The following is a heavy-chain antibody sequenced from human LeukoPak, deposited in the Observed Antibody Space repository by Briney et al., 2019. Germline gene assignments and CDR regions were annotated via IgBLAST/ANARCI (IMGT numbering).Heavy chain of an antibody. J-gene: IGHJ6*02. CDR2: IYYSGST. Sequence: SQTLSLTCTVSGGSISSGGYYWSWIRQPPGKGLEWIGYIYYSGSTYYNPSLKSRVTISVDTSKNQFSLKLSSVTAADTAVYYCAREVGYSPGDYYYGMDVWGQGTTVTVSS. CDR3: AREVGYSPGDYYYGMDV. V-gene: IGHV4-30-4*01. D-gene: IGHD5-12*01. CDR1: GGSISSGGYY.